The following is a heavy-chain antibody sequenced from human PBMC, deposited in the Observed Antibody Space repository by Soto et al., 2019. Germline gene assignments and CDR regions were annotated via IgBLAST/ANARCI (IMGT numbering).Heavy chain of an antibody. CDR1: GYSISSGYY. Sequence: SETLSLTCAVSGYSISSGYYWGWIRQPPGKWLEWIGSIYHSVSTYYNPSLKSRVTISVDTSKNQFSLKLSSVTAADTAVYYWERGGRFLEWLTYSYYYSGMDVVGQGTKVTGSS. V-gene: IGHV4-38-2*01. J-gene: IGHJ6*02. CDR2: IYHSVST. CDR3: ERGGRFLEWLTYSYYYSGMDV. D-gene: IGHD3-3*01.